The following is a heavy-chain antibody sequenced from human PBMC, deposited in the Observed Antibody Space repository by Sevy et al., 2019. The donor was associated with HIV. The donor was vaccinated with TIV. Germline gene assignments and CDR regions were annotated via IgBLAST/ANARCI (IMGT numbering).Heavy chain of an antibody. CDR1: GYTFTNFD. Sequence: ASVKVSCKASGYTFTNFDFNWVRQAAGQGPEWMGWMSPDSGETMYAQKFQGRVTMTRNTSITTVYMELRNLRVEDTAVYYCARGGEWFDPCGQGTLVTVSS. CDR3: ARGGEWFDP. CDR2: MSPDSGET. V-gene: IGHV1-8*01. J-gene: IGHJ5*02.